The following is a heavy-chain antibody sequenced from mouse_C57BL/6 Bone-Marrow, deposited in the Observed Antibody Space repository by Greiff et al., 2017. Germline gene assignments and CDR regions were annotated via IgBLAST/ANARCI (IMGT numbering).Heavy chain of an antibody. J-gene: IGHJ3*01. D-gene: IGHD2-3*01. CDR2: ISSGGGYT. CDR3: ARMMVAWFAY. V-gene: IGHV5-6*01. Sequence: VQLKESGGDLVKPGGSLKLSCAASGFTFSSYGMSWVRQTPDKRLEWVATISSGGGYTYYPDSVKGRFTISRDNAKNTLYLQMSSLKSEDTAMYYCARMMVAWFAYWGQGTLVTVSA. CDR1: GFTFSSYG.